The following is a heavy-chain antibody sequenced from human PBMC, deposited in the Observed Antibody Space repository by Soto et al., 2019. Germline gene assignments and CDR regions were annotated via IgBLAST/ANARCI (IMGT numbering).Heavy chain of an antibody. CDR2: IIPIFGTA. D-gene: IGHD6-19*01. CDR3: AISQWQERRTLYYYGMDV. Sequence: QVQLVQSGAEVKKPGSSVKVSCKASGGTFSSYAISWVRQAPGQGLEWMGGIIPIFGTANYAQKFQGRVTIPADESTSTAYMELSSLRSEDTAVYYCAISQWQERRTLYYYGMDVWGQGTTVTVSS. J-gene: IGHJ6*02. CDR1: GGTFSSYA. V-gene: IGHV1-69*01.